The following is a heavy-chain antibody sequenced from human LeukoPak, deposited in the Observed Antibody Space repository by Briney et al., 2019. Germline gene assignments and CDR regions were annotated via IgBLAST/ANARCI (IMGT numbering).Heavy chain of an antibody. CDR3: ARGSGWLIDY. D-gene: IGHD6-19*01. J-gene: IGHJ4*02. CDR1: GFTFDDYA. CDR2: ISWNSGSI. Sequence: GGSLRLSCAASGFTFDDYAMHWVRQAPGKGLEWVSGISWNSGSIGYADSVKGRFTISRDDAKNSLSLQMSSLRVEDTAVYFCARGSGWLIDYWGQGTLVTVSS. V-gene: IGHV3-9*01.